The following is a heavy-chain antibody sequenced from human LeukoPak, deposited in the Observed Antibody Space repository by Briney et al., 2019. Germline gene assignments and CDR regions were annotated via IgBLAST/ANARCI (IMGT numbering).Heavy chain of an antibody. V-gene: IGHV4-4*07. CDR1: GGSISSYY. CDR2: IYTSGST. CDR3: ARDLPGYYGSGSYYSYYYYYMDV. Sequence: PSETLSLTCTVSGGSISSYYWSWIRQPAGKGLEWIGRIYTSGSTNYNPSLKSRVTMSVDTSKNQFSLKLSSVTAADTAVYYCARDLPGYYGSGSYYSYYYYYMDVWGKGTTVTVSS. D-gene: IGHD3-10*01. J-gene: IGHJ6*03.